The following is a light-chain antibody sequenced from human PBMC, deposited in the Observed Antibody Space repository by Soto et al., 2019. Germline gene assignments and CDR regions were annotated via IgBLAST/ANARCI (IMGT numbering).Light chain of an antibody. CDR3: QQSYTSPTT. J-gene: IGKJ5*01. CDR2: GAS. CDR1: QSIGKH. V-gene: IGKV1-39*01. Sequence: DIHMTHSPSFLSASLVERVTITCRASQSIGKHLNWYQQKPGKAPKFLIYGASTLQSGVPSRFTGSGSGADFTLTVNSLQAEDFATYYCQQSYTSPTTFGQGTRLEIK.